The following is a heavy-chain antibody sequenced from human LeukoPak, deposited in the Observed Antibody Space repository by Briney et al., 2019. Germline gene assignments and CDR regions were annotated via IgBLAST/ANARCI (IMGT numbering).Heavy chain of an antibody. CDR2: ISYDGSNK. V-gene: IGHV3-30*19. D-gene: IGHD3-16*02. CDR1: GFTFSSYG. Sequence: GGSLRLSCAASGFTFSSYGMHWVRQALGKGVEWVAVISYDGSNKYYADSVKGRFTISRDNSKNTLYLQMNSLRAEDTAVYYCARDPYVWGSYRYFVLDYWGQGTLVTVSS. CDR3: ARDPYVWGSYRYFVLDY. J-gene: IGHJ4*02.